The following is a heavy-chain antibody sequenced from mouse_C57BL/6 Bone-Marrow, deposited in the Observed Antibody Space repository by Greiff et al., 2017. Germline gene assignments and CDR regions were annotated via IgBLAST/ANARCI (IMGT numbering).Heavy chain of an antibody. V-gene: IGHV1-55*01. J-gene: IGHJ2*01. Sequence: QVQLQQPGAELVKPGASVKMSCKASDYTFTSYWITWVKQRPGQGLEWIGDIYPGSGSTNYNEKFKSKATLTVDTSSSTAYMQLSSLTSEDSAVYYCAPRNLYDGYSDYWGQGTTLTVSS. CDR3: APRNLYDGYSDY. CDR1: DYTFTSYW. D-gene: IGHD2-3*01. CDR2: IYPGSGST.